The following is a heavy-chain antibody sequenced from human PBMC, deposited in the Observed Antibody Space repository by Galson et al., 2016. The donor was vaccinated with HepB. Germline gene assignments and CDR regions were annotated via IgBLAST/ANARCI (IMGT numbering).Heavy chain of an antibody. V-gene: IGHV3-48*01. Sequence: SLRLSCAASGFTLTTYGMNWVRQAPGKGLEWVSYISDSGSAILYADSVKGRFTIFRDTAKNSLYLQMNSLRAEDTAEYYCAKDGGSNVWGNYRSRSDWYFDLWGRGSLVTVSS. CDR1: GFTLTTYG. J-gene: IGHJ2*01. D-gene: IGHD3-16*02. CDR2: ISDSGSAI. CDR3: AKDGGSNVWGNYRSRSDWYFDL.